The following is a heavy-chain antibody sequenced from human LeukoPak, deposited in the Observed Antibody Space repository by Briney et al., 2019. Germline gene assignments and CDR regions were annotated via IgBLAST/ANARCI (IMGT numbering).Heavy chain of an antibody. CDR1: GGTFSSYA. V-gene: IGHV1-69*04. Sequence: SVKVSCKASGGTFSSYAISWVRQAPGQGLEWMGRIIPILGIANYAQKFQGRVTITADKSTSTAYMELSSLRSEDTAVYYCARDHLGYGGNSCDYWGQGSLVTVSS. CDR3: ARDHLGYGGNSCDY. D-gene: IGHD4-23*01. CDR2: IIPILGIA. J-gene: IGHJ4*02.